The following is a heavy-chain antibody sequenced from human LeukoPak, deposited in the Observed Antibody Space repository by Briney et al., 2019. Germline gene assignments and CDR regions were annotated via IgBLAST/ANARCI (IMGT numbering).Heavy chain of an antibody. V-gene: IGHV1-18*01. CDR1: GYSFVGYG. D-gene: IGHD1-26*01. CDR3: ARGSIVARRGGYFDY. J-gene: IGHJ4*02. CDR2: FNPENGNT. Sequence: ASVKVSCKASGYSFVGYGITWVRQAPGQGLEWMGWFNPENGNTNYAQKVQGRVTMTADTSTSTSYMELRSLRSDDTAVYYCARGSIVARRGGYFDYWGQGTLVTVSS.